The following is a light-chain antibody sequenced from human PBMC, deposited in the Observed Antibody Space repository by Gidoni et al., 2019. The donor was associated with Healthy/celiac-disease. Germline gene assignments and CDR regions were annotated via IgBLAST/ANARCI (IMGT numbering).Light chain of an antibody. CDR3: QQSYSTLGLT. Sequence: DIQMTQSPSSLSASVGDRVTITCRASQSISSYLNWYQQKPGKAPKLLIYAASSLQSGVPSRFSGSGSGTDFTLTISSLQPEDFATYYCQQSYSTLGLTFXGXTKVEIK. CDR1: QSISSY. V-gene: IGKV1-39*01. CDR2: AAS. J-gene: IGKJ4*01.